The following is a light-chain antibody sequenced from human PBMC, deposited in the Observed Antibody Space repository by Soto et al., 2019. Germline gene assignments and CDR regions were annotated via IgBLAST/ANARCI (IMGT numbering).Light chain of an antibody. Sequence: DIQLTQSPSFLSASVGDRVTITCRASQGISSYLAWYQQKPGKAPKRLIYAASTLQSGVPSRFSGSGSGTEFTLTISSLQPEDFATYYCQQLNSYLFTFGPGTKVDIK. V-gene: IGKV1-9*01. CDR3: QQLNSYLFT. CDR1: QGISSY. CDR2: AAS. J-gene: IGKJ3*01.